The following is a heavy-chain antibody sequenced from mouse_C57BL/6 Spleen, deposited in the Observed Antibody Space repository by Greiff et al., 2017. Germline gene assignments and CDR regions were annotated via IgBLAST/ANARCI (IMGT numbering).Heavy chain of an antibody. CDR1: GYTFTSYG. J-gene: IGHJ4*01. CDR3: ARKRTGYDYDEAMDY. V-gene: IGHV1-81*01. Sequence: QVQLQQSGAELARPGASVKLSCKASGYTFTSYGISWVKQRTGQGLEWIGEIYPRSGNTYYNEKFKGKATLTADKSSSTAYMELRSLTSEDSAVYFCARKRTGYDYDEAMDYWGQGTSVTVSS. D-gene: IGHD2-4*01. CDR2: IYPRSGNT.